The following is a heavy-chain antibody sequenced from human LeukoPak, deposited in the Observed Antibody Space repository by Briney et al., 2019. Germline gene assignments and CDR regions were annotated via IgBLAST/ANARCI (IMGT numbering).Heavy chain of an antibody. Sequence: PGGSLRLSCAASGFTFSSYAMHWVRQAPGKGLEWVAVISYDGSNKYYADSVKGRFTISRDNSKNTLYLQMNSLRAEDTAVYYCATDGPNYNIDHWGQGILVTVSS. CDR3: ATDGPNYNIDH. CDR1: GFTFSSYA. V-gene: IGHV3-30-3*01. J-gene: IGHJ4*02. CDR2: ISYDGSNK. D-gene: IGHD3-9*01.